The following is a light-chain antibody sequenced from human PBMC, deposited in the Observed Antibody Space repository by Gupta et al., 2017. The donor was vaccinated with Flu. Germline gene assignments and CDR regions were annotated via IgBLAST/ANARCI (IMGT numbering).Light chain of an antibody. Sequence: EIVMTQSPLSLPVTPGEPASISCRSSQSVLHTHGYNYLDWYLQKPGQSPQLLIYLASKRACGVPDRFSGSGSGTEFTLTISRVEAEDVGIYYCMQALQSPWTFGQGTKVEIK. CDR1: QSVLHTHGYNY. V-gene: IGKV2-28*01. CDR2: LAS. CDR3: MQALQSPWT. J-gene: IGKJ1*01.